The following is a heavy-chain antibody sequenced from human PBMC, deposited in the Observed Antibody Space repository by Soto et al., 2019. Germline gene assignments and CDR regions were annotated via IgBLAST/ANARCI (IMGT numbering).Heavy chain of an antibody. J-gene: IGHJ6*02. CDR1: GFTFRNYD. CDR2: ISAAGHP. V-gene: IGHV3-13*05. Sequence: EVQLVESGGGLVQPGGSLRLSCAASGFTFRNYDMHWVRQGTGKGLEWVSGISAAGHPDYADYVEGRFNISRENAQNSFFLHMYSLRVGDTAIYYCARTDRDFYGLDVWGQGTTVMVSS. CDR3: ARTDRDFYGLDV.